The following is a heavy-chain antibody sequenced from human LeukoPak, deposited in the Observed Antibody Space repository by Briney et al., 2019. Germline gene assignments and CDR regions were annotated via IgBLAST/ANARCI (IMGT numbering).Heavy chain of an antibody. V-gene: IGHV4-59*01. Sequence: SETLSLTCTVSGGSISSYYWSWIRQPPGKGLEWIGYTYYSGSTNYNPSLKSRVTISVDTSKNQFSLKLSSVTAADTAVYYCARDLEPSGEDDYYGMDVWGQGTTVTVSS. CDR1: GGSISSYY. D-gene: IGHD3-10*01. J-gene: IGHJ6*02. CDR2: TYYSGST. CDR3: ARDLEPSGEDDYYGMDV.